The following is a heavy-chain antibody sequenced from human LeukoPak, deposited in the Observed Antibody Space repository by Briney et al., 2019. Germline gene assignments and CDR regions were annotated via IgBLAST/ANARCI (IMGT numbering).Heavy chain of an antibody. CDR3: AKDLTSFRHDYYYMDV. J-gene: IGHJ6*03. CDR2: ISYDGSNK. V-gene: IGHV3-30*18. CDR1: GFTFSSYG. Sequence: GGSLRLSCAASGFTFSSYGMHWVRQAPGKGLEWVAVISYDGSNKYYADSVKGRFTISRDNSKNTLYLQMNSLRAEDTAVYYCAKDLTSFRHDYYYMDVWGKGTTVTVSS. D-gene: IGHD2-21*01.